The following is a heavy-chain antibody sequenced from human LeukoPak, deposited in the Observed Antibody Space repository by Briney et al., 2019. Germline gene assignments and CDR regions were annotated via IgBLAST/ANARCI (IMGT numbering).Heavy chain of an antibody. Sequence: SETLSLTCTVSGGSISSGDYYWRWIRQPPGKGLEWIGYIYYSGSPYYNPSLKSRVTVSVDTSKNQFSLKLSSVTAADTAVYYCARGLSGYETFDYWGQGTLVTVSS. D-gene: IGHD5-12*01. V-gene: IGHV4-30-4*01. J-gene: IGHJ4*02. CDR1: GGSISSGDYY. CDR2: IYYSGSP. CDR3: ARGLSGYETFDY.